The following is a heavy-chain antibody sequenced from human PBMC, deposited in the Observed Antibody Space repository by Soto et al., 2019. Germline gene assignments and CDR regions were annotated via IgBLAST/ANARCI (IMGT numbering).Heavy chain of an antibody. Sequence: SVKVSCKASGGTFSSYAISWVRQAPGQGLEWMGGIIPIFGTANYAQKFQGRVTITADKSTSTDYMELSSLRSEDTAVYYCARALMRDSSGYLLFDYWGQGTLVTVSS. D-gene: IGHD3-22*01. J-gene: IGHJ4*02. CDR2: IIPIFGTA. V-gene: IGHV1-69*06. CDR1: GGTFSSYA. CDR3: ARALMRDSSGYLLFDY.